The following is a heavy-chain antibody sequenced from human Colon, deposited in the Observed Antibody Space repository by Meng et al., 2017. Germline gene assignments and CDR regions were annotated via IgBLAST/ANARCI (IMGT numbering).Heavy chain of an antibody. CDR3: TTSVRAYNYDSAGYLY. D-gene: IGHD3-22*01. Sequence: GSSLKISCAASGFTFSHAWMTWVRQVRGKGLEWVGRNRSTTDGETTEYATPVRGRFTISRDDSKNTLYLQMNSLKTEDTAVYYCTTSVRAYNYDSAGYLYWGQGIVVTVSS. V-gene: IGHV3-15*01. CDR2: NRSTTDGETT. J-gene: IGHJ4*02. CDR1: GFTFSHAW.